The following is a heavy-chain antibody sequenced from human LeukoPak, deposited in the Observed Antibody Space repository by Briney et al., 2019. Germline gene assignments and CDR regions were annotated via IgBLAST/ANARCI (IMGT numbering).Heavy chain of an antibody. CDR3: ARDGWFGDYNWFDP. J-gene: IGHJ5*02. Sequence: GGSLRLSCAASGFTFSSYSMNWVRQAPGKGLEWVSYISSASNTIYYAYSVNGRFTISKDNAKNSLYLQMNSLRAEDTAMYYCARDGWFGDYNWFDPWGQGTLVTVSS. CDR2: ISSASNTI. V-gene: IGHV3-48*01. D-gene: IGHD3-10*01. CDR1: GFTFSSYS.